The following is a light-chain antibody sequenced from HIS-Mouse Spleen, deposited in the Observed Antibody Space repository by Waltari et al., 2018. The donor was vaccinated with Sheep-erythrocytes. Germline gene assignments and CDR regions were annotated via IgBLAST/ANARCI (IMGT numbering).Light chain of an antibody. Sequence: DIQMTQSPSSLSASVGDRVTITCRASQSISSYLNWYQQKPGKAPKLLIYAASSLQSGVPSRFSGSGYGTDFTLTISSLQPEDFATYYCQQSYSTPQFTFGPGTKVDIK. CDR2: AAS. CDR3: QQSYSTPQFT. V-gene: IGKV1-39*01. CDR1: QSISSY. J-gene: IGKJ3*01.